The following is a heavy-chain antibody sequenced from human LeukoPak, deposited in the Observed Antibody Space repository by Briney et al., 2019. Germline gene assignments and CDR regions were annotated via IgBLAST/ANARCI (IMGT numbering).Heavy chain of an antibody. Sequence: GGSLRLSCAASGFTFSSYVMSWVRQAPGKGLEWVSGISGRGSSTYYADSVKGRFTISRDNSKNTLYLQMNSLRAEDTAVHYCARQPDDFSGWNNGQGFFDYWGQGTLVTVSS. CDR3: ARQPDDFSGWNNGQGFFDY. CDR1: GFTFSSYV. J-gene: IGHJ4*02. V-gene: IGHV3-23*01. D-gene: IGHD6-19*01. CDR2: ISGRGSST.